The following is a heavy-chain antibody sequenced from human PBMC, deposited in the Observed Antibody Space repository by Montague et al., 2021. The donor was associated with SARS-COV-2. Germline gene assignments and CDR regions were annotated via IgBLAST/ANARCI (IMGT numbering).Heavy chain of an antibody. CDR1: GFSLSTSGMC. V-gene: IGHV2-70*11. Sequence: PALVKPTQTLTLTCTFSGFSLSTSGMCVSWIRQPPGKALEWLACIDWXDDKYYSTSLKTRLTISKDTSKNQVVLTMTNMDPVDTATFYCARGYYDILTGYLDAFDIWGQGTMVTVSS. J-gene: IGHJ3*02. CDR2: IDWXDDK. CDR3: ARGYYDILTGYLDAFDI. D-gene: IGHD3-9*01.